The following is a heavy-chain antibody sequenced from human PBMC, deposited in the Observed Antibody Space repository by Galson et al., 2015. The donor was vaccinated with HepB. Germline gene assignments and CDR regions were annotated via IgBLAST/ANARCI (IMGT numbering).Heavy chain of an antibody. CDR2: IIPIFGIA. D-gene: IGHD5-18*01. V-gene: IGHV1-69*10. Sequence: SVKVSCKASGGTFSSYAISWVRQAPGQGLEWMGGIIPIFGIANYAQKFQGRVTITADKSTSTAYMELSSLRSEDTAVYYCAGNVDTAMVTSWYFDLWGRGTLVTVSS. J-gene: IGHJ2*01. CDR1: GGTFSSYA. CDR3: AGNVDTAMVTSWYFDL.